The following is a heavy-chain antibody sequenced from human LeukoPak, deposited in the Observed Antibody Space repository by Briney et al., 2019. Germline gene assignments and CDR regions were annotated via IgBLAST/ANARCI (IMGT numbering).Heavy chain of an antibody. D-gene: IGHD2-2*01. Sequence: SETLSLTCAVYGGSFSGYYWSWIRQPPGKGLEWIGYIYYSGSTYYNPSLKSRVTISVDTSKNQFSLKLSSVTDADTAVYYCARDRAGLSSTSYYYGMDVWGQGTTVTVSS. CDR2: IYYSGST. V-gene: IGHV4-30-4*01. CDR3: ARDRAGLSSTSYYYGMDV. CDR1: GGSFSGYY. J-gene: IGHJ6*02.